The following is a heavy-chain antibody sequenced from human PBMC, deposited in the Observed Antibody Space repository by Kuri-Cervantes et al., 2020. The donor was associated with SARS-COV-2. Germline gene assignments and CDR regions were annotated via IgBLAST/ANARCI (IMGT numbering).Heavy chain of an antibody. CDR1: GGSISSYY. CDR2: IYTRGST. V-gene: IGHV4-4*07. D-gene: IGHD3-22*01. J-gene: IGHJ4*02. Sequence: SETLTLTCTVSGGSISSYYWSWIRPPAGKGLEWIGYIYTRGSTNYNPSLKSRVTISVDTTKNQFSLKLSSVIAADTAVYYCARELNYFDTSGEVVYWGQGTLVTVSS. CDR3: ARELNYFDTSGEVVY.